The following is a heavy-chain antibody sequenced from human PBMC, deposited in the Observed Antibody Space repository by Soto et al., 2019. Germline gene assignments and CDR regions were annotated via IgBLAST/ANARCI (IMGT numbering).Heavy chain of an antibody. CDR1: GYSFPSYW. CDR2: IFPGDSET. V-gene: IGHV5-51*01. CDR3: ARSAIPRVAYYGMDV. Sequence: GESLKISCKGSGYSFPSYWIGWVRQKPGKGLEWMGIIFPGDSETRYSPPFQGQVTISADKSTTTAYLQWSSLKASDTAMYYCARSAIPRVAYYGMDVWGQGTTVTVSS. D-gene: IGHD2-15*01. J-gene: IGHJ6*02.